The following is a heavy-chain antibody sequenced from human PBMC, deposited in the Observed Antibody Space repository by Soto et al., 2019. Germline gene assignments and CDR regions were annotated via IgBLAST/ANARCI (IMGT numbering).Heavy chain of an antibody. CDR2: ISDSGDST. D-gene: IGHD3-10*01. V-gene: IGHV3-23*01. CDR3: AKDGFSGSGKYYFDY. J-gene: IGHJ4*02. CDR1: GFTFSNYA. Sequence: EVHLLESGGGLVQPGGSLRLSCAASGFTFSNYAMNWVRQAPGKGPEWVSVISDSGDSTYYADSVKGRFTISRDKSKNTLYLHMNSLTAEDTAVYYCAKDGFSGSGKYYFDYWGQGTLVTVSS.